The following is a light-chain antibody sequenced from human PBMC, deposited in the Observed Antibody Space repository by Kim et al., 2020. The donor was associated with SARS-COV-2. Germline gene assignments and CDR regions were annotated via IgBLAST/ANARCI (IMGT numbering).Light chain of an antibody. J-gene: IGKJ2*01. V-gene: IGKV3-11*01. CDR1: QSVSSY. CDR3: QQRSNWPMYT. CDR2: DAS. Sequence: LPPGERATPSCRASQSVSSYLAWYQQKPGQAPRLLIYDASNRATGIPARFSGSGSGTDFTLTISSLEPEDFAVYYCQQRSNWPMYTFGQGTKLEI.